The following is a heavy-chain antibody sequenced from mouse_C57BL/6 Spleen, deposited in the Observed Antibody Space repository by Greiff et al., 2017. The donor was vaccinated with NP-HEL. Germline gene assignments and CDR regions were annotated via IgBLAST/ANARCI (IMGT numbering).Heavy chain of an antibody. CDR2: INPNNGGT. J-gene: IGHJ3*01. D-gene: IGHD1-1*01. CDR3: AMAYYYGSSFAY. Sequence: VQLQQSGPELVKPGASVKIPCKASGYTFTDYNMDWVKQSHGKSLEWIGDINPNNGGTIYNQKFKGKATLTVDKSSSTAYMELRSLTSEDTAVYYCAMAYYYGSSFAYWGQGTLVTVSA. CDR1: GYTFTDYN. V-gene: IGHV1-18*01.